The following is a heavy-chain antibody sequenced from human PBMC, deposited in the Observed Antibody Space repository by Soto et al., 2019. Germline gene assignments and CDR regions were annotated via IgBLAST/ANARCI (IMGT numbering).Heavy chain of an antibody. CDR2: TNGDGSAT. Sequence: GGSLRLSCEASGITFSYFWMHWVRQVPGKGLEWVARTNGDGSATSYADSEKGRFTISRDNAKNTVYLEMDSLRAEDTAVYYCTRDSRAVAGTGLDYWGQGILVTVSS. J-gene: IGHJ4*02. V-gene: IGHV3-74*01. D-gene: IGHD6-19*01. CDR3: TRDSRAVAGTGLDY. CDR1: GITFSYFW.